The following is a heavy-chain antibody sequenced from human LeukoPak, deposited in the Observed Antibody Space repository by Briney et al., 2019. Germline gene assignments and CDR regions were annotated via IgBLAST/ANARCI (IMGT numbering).Heavy chain of an antibody. CDR3: ARGPNYGDYGGQ. V-gene: IGHV3-53*01. CDR1: GFTLSNNY. CDR2: IYGGGTT. D-gene: IGHD4-17*01. Sequence: AGGPLTLSCVASGFTLSNNYMIWVRQAPEKGLEGFLLIYGGGTTYYADSVNGRFTISSDSSNNTVYLQMNSLRAEDTAVYYCARGPNYGDYGGQWGQGTLVTVSS. J-gene: IGHJ4*02.